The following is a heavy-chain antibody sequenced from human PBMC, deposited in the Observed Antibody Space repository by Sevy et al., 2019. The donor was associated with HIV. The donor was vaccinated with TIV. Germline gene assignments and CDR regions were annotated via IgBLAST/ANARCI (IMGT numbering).Heavy chain of an antibody. D-gene: IGHD6-6*01. CDR3: ARQGSSSSFNYYYYYGMDV. CDR1: GGSISSSSYY. CDR2: IYYSGST. J-gene: IGHJ6*02. Sequence: SETLSLTCTVSGGSISSSSYYWGWIRQPPGKGLEWIGSIYYSGSTYYNPSLKSRVTISVDTSKNQFSLKLSSVTAADTAVYYCARQGSSSSFNYYYYYGMDVWGQRTTVTVSS. V-gene: IGHV4-39*01.